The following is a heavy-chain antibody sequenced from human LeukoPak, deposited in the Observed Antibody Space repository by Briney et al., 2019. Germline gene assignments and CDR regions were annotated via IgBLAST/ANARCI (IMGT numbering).Heavy chain of an antibody. CDR1: GFTFSSYS. CDR2: IASDGSST. Sequence: PGGFLRLSCAASGFTFSSYSMNWVRQAPGKGLVWVSRIASDGSSTTYADSVKGRFSISRDNAKNTLYRQMNSLRVEDTAVYYCARGRPHGNDYWGQGTLVTVSS. J-gene: IGHJ4*02. D-gene: IGHD4-23*01. CDR3: ARGRPHGNDY. V-gene: IGHV3-74*01.